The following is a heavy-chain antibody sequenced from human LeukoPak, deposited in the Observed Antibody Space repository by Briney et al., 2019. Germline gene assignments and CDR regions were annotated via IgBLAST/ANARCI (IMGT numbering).Heavy chain of an antibody. CDR2: ISARGIST. CDR3: AKSFDFSNGHSPILTPFDS. D-gene: IGHD3-3*01. V-gene: IGHV3-23*01. CDR1: GFTFSSSA. Sequence: GGSPRLSCAASGFTFSSSAMSWVRQAPGKGLEWVSSISARGISTYYADSVKGRFTISRDNSKNTLYLQMNSLRGDDIGVYYCAKSFDFSNGHSPILTPFDSWGQGTLVSVSS. J-gene: IGHJ4*02.